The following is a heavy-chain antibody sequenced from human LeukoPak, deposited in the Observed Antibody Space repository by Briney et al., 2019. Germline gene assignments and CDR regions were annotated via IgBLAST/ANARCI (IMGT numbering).Heavy chain of an antibody. D-gene: IGHD4-17*01. CDR3: AKDLLYGDYVYDY. CDR1: GFTFSSYA. Sequence: GGSLRLSCAASGFTFSSYAMSWVRQAPGKGLEWVSAISGSGDSTYYADSVKGRFTISRDNSKNTLYLQMNSLRAEDTAVYYCAKDLLYGDYVYDYWGQGTLDTVSS. J-gene: IGHJ4*02. CDR2: ISGSGDST. V-gene: IGHV3-23*01.